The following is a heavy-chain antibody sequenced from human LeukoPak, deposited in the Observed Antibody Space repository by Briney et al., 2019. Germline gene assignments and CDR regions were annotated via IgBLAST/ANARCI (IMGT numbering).Heavy chain of an antibody. Sequence: PSETLSLNCGVYNGTFSGYYWTWIRQPPGRGLEWIGDISHSGSSHYNPSLKSRLSMSVDTSKNQFSLTLTAVTAADTAVYYCGRRPYFDILAGSQMWGTVDHWGQGALVTVSS. D-gene: IGHD3-9*01. CDR3: GRRPYFDILAGSQMWGTVDH. V-gene: IGHV4-34*01. J-gene: IGHJ4*02. CDR1: NGTFSGYY. CDR2: ISHSGSS.